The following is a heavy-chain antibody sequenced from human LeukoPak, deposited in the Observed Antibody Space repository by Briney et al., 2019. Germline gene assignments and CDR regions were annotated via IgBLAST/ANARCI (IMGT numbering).Heavy chain of an antibody. CDR3: ARLADTTF. CDR1: GYTFTNFW. Sequence: GESLKISCKGPGYTFTNFWIAWVRQMPGKGLEWVGSIYPGDSDTRYRPSFQGQVTISADKSIATAYLQWSSLKASDTAMYFCARLADTTFWGQGTLVTVSS. CDR2: IYPGDSDT. V-gene: IGHV5-51*01. J-gene: IGHJ4*02. D-gene: IGHD1-26*01.